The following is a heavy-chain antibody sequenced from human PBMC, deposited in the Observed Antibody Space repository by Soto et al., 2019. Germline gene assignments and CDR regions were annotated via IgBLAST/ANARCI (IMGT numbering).Heavy chain of an antibody. CDR3: AREGVSQSGYYGWFDP. V-gene: IGHV4-59*01. D-gene: IGHD3-22*01. Sequence: PSVTLSLTCTVSGGSISSYYWSWIRQPPGKGLEWIGYIYYSGSTNYNPSLKSRVTISVDTSKNQFSLKLSSVTAADTAVYYCAREGVSQSGYYGWFDPWGQGTLVTVSS. J-gene: IGHJ5*02. CDR1: GGSISSYY. CDR2: IYYSGST.